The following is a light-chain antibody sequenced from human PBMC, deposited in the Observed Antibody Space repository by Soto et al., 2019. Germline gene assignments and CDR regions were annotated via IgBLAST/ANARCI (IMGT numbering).Light chain of an antibody. CDR2: EDS. V-gene: IGLV2-23*01. J-gene: IGLJ1*01. CDR3: CSYADSSTYV. CDR1: SSDVGSYNP. Sequence: QSALTQPASVSGSPGQSITISCTGTSSDVGSYNPVSWYQQHPGKAPKLIIYEDSKRPSGVSNRFSGSKSGNTASLTISGLQTEDEADYYCCSYADSSTYVFGTGTKVTVL.